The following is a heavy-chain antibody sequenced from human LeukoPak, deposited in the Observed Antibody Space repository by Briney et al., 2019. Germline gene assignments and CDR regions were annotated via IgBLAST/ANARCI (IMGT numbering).Heavy chain of an antibody. V-gene: IGHV3-30*03. J-gene: IGHJ4*02. CDR1: GFTFSSYG. CDR3: ARARCSGGSCRDY. D-gene: IGHD2-15*01. CDR2: ISYDGSNK. Sequence: PGRSLRLSCAASGFTFSSYGMHWVRQAPGKGLEWVAVISYDGSNKYYADSVKGRFTISRDNSKNTLYLQMNSLRAEDTAVYYCARARCSGGSCRDYWGQGTLVTVSS.